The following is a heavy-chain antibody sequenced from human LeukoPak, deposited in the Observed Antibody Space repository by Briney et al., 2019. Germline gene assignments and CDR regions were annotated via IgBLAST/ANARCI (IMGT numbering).Heavy chain of an antibody. Sequence: PRGSLRFTRAASGITFSNYYMNCVPHAPGKGLEWGSSISSGSSYIYYADSLRGRFTISRDNAKNSLYLQMTSLRAADTAVYYCATGVRGYNSALDYWGQGTLVTVSP. V-gene: IGHV3-21*01. CDR3: ATGVRGYNSALDY. CDR2: ISSGSSYI. J-gene: IGHJ4*02. CDR1: GITFSNYY. D-gene: IGHD6-19*01.